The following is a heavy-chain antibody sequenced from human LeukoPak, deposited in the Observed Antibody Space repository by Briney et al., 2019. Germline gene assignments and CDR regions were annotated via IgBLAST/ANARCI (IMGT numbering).Heavy chain of an antibody. CDR3: ARDTDSSGYYAY. Sequence: SVKVSCKASGYTFTSYGISWVRQAPGQGREWMGGIIPIFGTANYAQKFQGRVTITTDESTSTAYMELSSLRSEDTAVYYCARDTDSSGYYAYWGQGTLVTVSS. J-gene: IGHJ4*02. CDR1: GYTFTSYG. D-gene: IGHD3-22*01. CDR2: IIPIFGTA. V-gene: IGHV1-69*05.